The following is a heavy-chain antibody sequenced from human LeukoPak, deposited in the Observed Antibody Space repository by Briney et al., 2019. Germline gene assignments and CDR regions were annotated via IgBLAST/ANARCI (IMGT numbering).Heavy chain of an antibody. CDR1: GYTFTGYY. J-gene: IGHJ5*02. Sequence: EASVNVSCKASGYTFTGYYMHWVRQAPGQGLEWMGRINPNSGGTNYAQKFQGRVTMTRDTSISTAYMELSRLRSDDTAVYYCARVWYIASSSFDPWGQGTLVTVSS. CDR3: ARVWYIASSSFDP. D-gene: IGHD2-2*01. V-gene: IGHV1-2*06. CDR2: INPNSGGT.